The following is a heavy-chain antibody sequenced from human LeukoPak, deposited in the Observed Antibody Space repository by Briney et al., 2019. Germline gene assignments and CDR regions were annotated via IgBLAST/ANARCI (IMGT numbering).Heavy chain of an antibody. CDR3: ATDRWYSGSPQGGY. Sequence: SETLSLTCTVSGGSISSSSYYWGWIRQPPGKGLEWIGSIYYSGSTYYNPSLKSRVTISVDTSKNQFSLKLSSVTAADTAVYYCATDRWYSGSPQGGYWGQGTLVTVSS. CDR2: IYYSGST. CDR1: GGSISSSSYY. V-gene: IGHV4-39*07. D-gene: IGHD1-26*01. J-gene: IGHJ4*02.